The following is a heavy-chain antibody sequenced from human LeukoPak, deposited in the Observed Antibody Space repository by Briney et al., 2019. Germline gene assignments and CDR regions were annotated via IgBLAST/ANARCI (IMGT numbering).Heavy chain of an antibody. CDR3: ARDRRGVGAFDI. D-gene: IGHD3-10*01. CDR1: GFTVSSNY. V-gene: IGHV3-53*01. CDR2: IYSGGST. Sequence: GGSLRLSCAASGFTVSSNYINWVRQAPGKGLESVSVIYSGGSTYYPDSVKGRFTISRDNSKNTLYLQMNSLRAEDTAVYYCARDRRGVGAFDIWGQGTMVTVSS. J-gene: IGHJ3*02.